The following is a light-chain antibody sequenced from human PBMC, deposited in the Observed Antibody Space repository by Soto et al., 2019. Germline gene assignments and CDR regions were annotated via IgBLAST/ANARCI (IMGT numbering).Light chain of an antibody. Sequence: VRTQSPGTLSVSPGERATLSCRASQGVSSNLAWYQQQPCHAPRPLMYGASTRPIGKPPRFSGSGYGTEFTRTIRSLQSEEYAIYYCQQYNNWPYNFGRGTILEI. J-gene: IGKJ2*01. CDR2: GAS. V-gene: IGKV3-15*01. CDR3: QQYNNWPYN. CDR1: QGVSSN.